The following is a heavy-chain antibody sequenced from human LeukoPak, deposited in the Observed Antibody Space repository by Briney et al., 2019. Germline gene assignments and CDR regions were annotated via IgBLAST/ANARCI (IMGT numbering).Heavy chain of an antibody. Sequence: SETLSLTCTVSGVSISSYYWSWIRQPPGKGLEWIGYIYYSGSSNYNPSLKSRVTISVDTSKNQFSLKLNSVTAADTAVYYCARGYSSGWPYYYYYMDVWGKGTTVTISS. J-gene: IGHJ6*03. CDR2: IYYSGSS. D-gene: IGHD6-19*01. CDR3: ARGYSSGWPYYYYYMDV. CDR1: GVSISSYY. V-gene: IGHV4-59*01.